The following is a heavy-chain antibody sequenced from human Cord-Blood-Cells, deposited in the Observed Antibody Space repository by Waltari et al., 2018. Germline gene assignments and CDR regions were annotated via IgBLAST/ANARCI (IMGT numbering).Heavy chain of an antibody. CDR3: ARVRYSSSWYFDY. CDR2: MGTAGDT. CDR1: GFTLSSTA. V-gene: IGHV3-13*01. Sequence: EVHLVASGGGLDKPGGSLSCPCAALGFTLSSTAMHGARQATGKGLEWFSAMGTAGDTYYPGSVKGRFTISRENAKNSLYLQMNSLRAGDTAVFYCARVRYSSSWYFDYWGQGTLVTVSS. D-gene: IGHD6-13*01. J-gene: IGHJ4*02.